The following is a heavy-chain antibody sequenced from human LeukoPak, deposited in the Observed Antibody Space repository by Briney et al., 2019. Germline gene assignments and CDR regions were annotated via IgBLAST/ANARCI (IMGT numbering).Heavy chain of an antibody. CDR1: GFSLSTSGVG. J-gene: IGHJ4*02. V-gene: IGHV2-5*01. CDR2: IYWNDDK. D-gene: IGHD3-22*01. Sequence: SGPTLVKPTQTLTLTCTFSGFSLSTSGVGVGWIRQPPGEALEWLALIYWNDDKRYSPSLKSRLTITKDTSKNQVVLTMTNMDPVDTATYYCAHYGSYDSSGYWTRFGYWGQGTLVTVSS. CDR3: AHYGSYDSSGYWTRFGY.